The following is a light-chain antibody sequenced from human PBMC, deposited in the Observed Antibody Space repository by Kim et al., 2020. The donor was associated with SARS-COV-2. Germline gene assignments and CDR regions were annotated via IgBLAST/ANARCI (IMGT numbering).Light chain of an antibody. Sequence: PGERATLSCRASQSGSSSYLAWYQQKPGQAPRLLIYGASSRATGIPDRFSGSGSGTDFTLTISRLEPEDFAVYYCQQYGSSLTWTFGQVTKGDIK. CDR2: GAS. CDR3: QQYGSSLTWT. CDR1: QSGSSSY. J-gene: IGKJ1*01. V-gene: IGKV3-20*01.